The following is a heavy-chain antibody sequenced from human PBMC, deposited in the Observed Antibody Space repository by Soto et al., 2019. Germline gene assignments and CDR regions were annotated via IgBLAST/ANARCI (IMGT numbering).Heavy chain of an antibody. J-gene: IGHJ4*02. Sequence: SQTLSLTCAISGDSVSSNSAASNWIRQSPSRGLEWLGRTYYRSKWYNDYAVSVKSRITINPDTSKNQFSLQLNSVTPEDTAVYYCARGYSGYDLTLDYWGQRSLVSVSS. CDR3: ARGYSGYDLTLDY. V-gene: IGHV6-1*01. D-gene: IGHD5-12*01. CDR2: TYYRSKWYN. CDR1: GDSVSSNSAA.